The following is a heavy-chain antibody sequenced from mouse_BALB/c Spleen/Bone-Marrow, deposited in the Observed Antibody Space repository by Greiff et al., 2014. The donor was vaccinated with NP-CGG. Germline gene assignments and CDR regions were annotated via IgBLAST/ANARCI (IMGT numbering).Heavy chain of an antibody. V-gene: IGHV3-2*02. J-gene: IGHJ1*01. Sequence: VQLQQSGPGLVKPSQSLSLTCTVTGYSITSDYAWHWIRQFPGNKLEWMGYISYSGSTSYYPSLKSRISITRDTSKNQFFLQLNSVTTEDTATYYCARSADWYFDVWGARTTVTVSS. CDR3: ARSADWYFDV. CDR2: ISYSGST. CDR1: GYSITSDYA.